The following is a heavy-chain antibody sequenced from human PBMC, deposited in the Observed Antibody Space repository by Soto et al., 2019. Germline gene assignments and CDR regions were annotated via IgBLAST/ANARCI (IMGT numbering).Heavy chain of an antibody. J-gene: IGHJ6*02. CDR1: GGTFSSYA. V-gene: IGHV1-69*06. D-gene: IGHD6-13*01. CDR3: ARDRGLAAVTRYYYGMDV. Sequence: SVKVSCKASGGTFSSYAISWVRQAPGQGLEWMGGIIPIFGTANYAQKFQGRVTITADKSTSTAYMELSSLRSEDTAVYYCARDRGLAAVTRYYYGMDVWGQGTTVTVSS. CDR2: IIPIFGTA.